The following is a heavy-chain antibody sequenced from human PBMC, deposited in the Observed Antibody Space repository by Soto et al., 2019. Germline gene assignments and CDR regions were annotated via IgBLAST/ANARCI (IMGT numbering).Heavy chain of an antibody. J-gene: IGHJ1*01. CDR2: IYWDDDK. D-gene: IGHD3-22*01. CDR1: GFSLSTSGVG. CDR3: AHLTYYYDSSGYYSRAEYFQH. V-gene: IGHV2-5*02. Sequence: SGPTLVNPTQTLTLTCTFSGFSLSTSGVGVGWIRQPPGKALEWLALIYWDDDKRYSPSLKSRLTITKDTSKNQVVLTMTNMDPVDTATYYCAHLTYYYDSSGYYSRAEYFQHCGQGTLVTVSS.